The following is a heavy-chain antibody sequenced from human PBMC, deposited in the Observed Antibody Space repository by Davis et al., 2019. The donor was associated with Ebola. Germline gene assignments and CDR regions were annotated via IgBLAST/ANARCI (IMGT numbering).Heavy chain of an antibody. Sequence: ASVTVSCKVSGYNLTDLSIQWVRQAPGKVLEWMGGFDPEDGKTRYAQKFQGRVTMTEDTSTYTGYMVLTGLRYEDTAVYYCATGLVFWGQGTLVTFSS. CDR2: FDPEDGKT. D-gene: IGHD3/OR15-3a*01. CDR1: GYNLTDLS. J-gene: IGHJ4*02. V-gene: IGHV1-24*01. CDR3: ATGLVF.